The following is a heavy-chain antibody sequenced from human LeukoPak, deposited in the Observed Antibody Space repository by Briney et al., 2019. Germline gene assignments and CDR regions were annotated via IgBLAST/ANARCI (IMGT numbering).Heavy chain of an antibody. CDR2: IYYSGST. CDR1: GGSISSYY. V-gene: IGHV4-59*01. CDR3: ARLSGRSGRIDY. J-gene: IGHJ4*02. Sequence: PSETLSLTCTVSGGSISSYYWSWIRQPPGKGLEWIGYIYYSGSTNYNPSLKSRVTISVDTSKNQFSLKLSSVTAADTAVYYCARLSGRSGRIDYWGQGTLVTVSS. D-gene: IGHD3-10*01.